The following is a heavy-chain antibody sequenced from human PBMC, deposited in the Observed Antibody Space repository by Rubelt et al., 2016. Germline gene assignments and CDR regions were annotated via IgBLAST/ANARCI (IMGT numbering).Heavy chain of an antibody. CDR3: ARVGYSFGRQNWFDP. V-gene: IGHV4-38-2*02. D-gene: IGHD5-12*01. CDR2: IHQGGNT. J-gene: IGHJ5*02. CDR1: GYSISSGYY. Sequence: QLQESGPGLVKSSETLSLNCNVSGYSISSGYYWAWIRQPPGKGLEWIGSIHQGGNTYYSPSLKCRGAISVATSNLQFSLKLASVTAADTAVYYCARVGYSFGRQNWFDPWGQGALVTVSS.